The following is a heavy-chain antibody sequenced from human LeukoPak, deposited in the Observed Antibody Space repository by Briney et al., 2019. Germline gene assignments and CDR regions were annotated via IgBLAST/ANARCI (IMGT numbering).Heavy chain of an antibody. V-gene: IGHV4-34*01. CDR1: GGSFSGYY. Sequence: SETLSLTCAVYGGSFSGYYWSWIRQPPGKGLEWIGEINHSGSTNYNPSLKSRVTISVDTSKNQFSLKLSSVTAADTAVYYCASDRDKDAFDIWGQGTMVTASS. CDR2: INHSGST. CDR3: ASDRDKDAFDI. J-gene: IGHJ3*02.